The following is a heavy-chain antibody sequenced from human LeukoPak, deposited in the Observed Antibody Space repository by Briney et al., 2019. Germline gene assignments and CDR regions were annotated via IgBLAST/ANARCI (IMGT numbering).Heavy chain of an antibody. D-gene: IGHD6-19*01. J-gene: IGHJ4*02. Sequence: ASVKVSCKASGYTFNGYYMHWVRQAPGQGLEWMGWINPNSGGTNYAQKCQGRVTMTRDTSISTAYMELSRLRSDDTAVYYCARDVGSIAVADFDYWGQGTLVTVSS. CDR3: ARDVGSIAVADFDY. CDR2: INPNSGGT. V-gene: IGHV1-2*02. CDR1: GYTFNGYY.